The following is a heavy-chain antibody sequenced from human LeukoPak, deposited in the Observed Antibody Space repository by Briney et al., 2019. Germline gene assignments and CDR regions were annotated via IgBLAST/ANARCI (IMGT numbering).Heavy chain of an antibody. CDR1: GFTFSNCW. V-gene: IGHV3-7*01. CDR2: IKQDGNEK. D-gene: IGHD6-13*01. CDR3: ARDLEAANTYYFDY. Sequence: GGSLRLSCAASGFTFSNCWMTWVRQAPGKGLEWVANIKQDGNEKYYVDSVKGRFTVSRDNAKNSLYLQMNSLRDEDTAVYYCARDLEAANTYYFDYWGQGTMVTVSS. J-gene: IGHJ4*02.